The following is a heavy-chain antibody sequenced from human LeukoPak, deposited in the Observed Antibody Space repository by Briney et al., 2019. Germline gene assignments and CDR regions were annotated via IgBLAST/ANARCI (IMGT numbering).Heavy chain of an antibody. CDR2: INPSGGST. CDR3: ARGEIRGDRYLRIDY. J-gene: IGHJ4*02. CDR1: GYTFTGYY. V-gene: IGHV1-46*01. Sequence: ASVKVSCKASGYTFTGYYMHWVRQAPGQGLEWMGIINPSGGSTSYAQKFQGRVTMTRDTSTSTVYMELSSLRSEDTAVYYCARGEIRGDRYLRIDYWGQGTLVTVSS. D-gene: IGHD3-16*02.